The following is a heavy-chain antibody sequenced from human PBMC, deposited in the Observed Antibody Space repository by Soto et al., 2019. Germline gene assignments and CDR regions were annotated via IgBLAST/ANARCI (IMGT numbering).Heavy chain of an antibody. CDR1: GGSFSGYY. V-gene: IGHV4-34*01. J-gene: IGHJ4*01. Sequence: SETLSLTCAVYGGSFSGYYWSWIRQPPGKGLEWIGEINHSGSTNYNPSLKSRVTISVDTSKNQFSLKLSSVTAADTAVYYCARGRTAAADYWGQGTLVTVSS. D-gene: IGHD6-13*01. CDR2: INHSGST. CDR3: ARGRTAAADY.